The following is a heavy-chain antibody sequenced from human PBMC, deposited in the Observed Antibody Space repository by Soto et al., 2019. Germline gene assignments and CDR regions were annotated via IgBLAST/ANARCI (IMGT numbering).Heavy chain of an antibody. V-gene: IGHV1-46*01. Sequence: GASVKVSCKASGYTFTSYYMHWVRQAPGQGLEWMGIINPSGGSTSYAQKFQGRVTMTRDTSTSTVCMELSSLRSEDTAVYYCARDKAYYYYYYGMDVWGQGTTVTVSS. CDR3: ARDKAYYYYYYGMDV. CDR2: INPSGGST. J-gene: IGHJ6*02. CDR1: GYTFTSYY.